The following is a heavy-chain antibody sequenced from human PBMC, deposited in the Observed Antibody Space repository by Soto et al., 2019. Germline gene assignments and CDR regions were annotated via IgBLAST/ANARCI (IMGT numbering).Heavy chain of an antibody. D-gene: IGHD5-18*01. CDR3: ARDGKEAMVNGGYYYYYMDV. V-gene: IGHV4-59*01. J-gene: IGHJ6*03. Sequence: SETLSLTCTVSGGSISSYYWSWIRQPPGKGLEWIGYIYYSGSTNYNPSLKSRVTISVDTSKNQFSLKLSSVTAADTAVYYCARDGKEAMVNGGYYYYYMDVWGKGTTVTVSS. CDR2: IYYSGST. CDR1: GGSISSYY.